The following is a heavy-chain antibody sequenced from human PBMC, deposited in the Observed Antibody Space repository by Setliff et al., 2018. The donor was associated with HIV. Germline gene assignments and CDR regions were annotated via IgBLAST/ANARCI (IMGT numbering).Heavy chain of an antibody. V-gene: IGHV4-39*01. J-gene: IGHJ4*02. Sequence: SETLSLTCTVSGGSNSNSAYYWGWIRQPPGKGLEWIGGIYYSGSTYHNPSLKSRVTTSVDTSKNQFSLKLTSVTAADTAVYYCASQYCSAGSCYSDYWGQGTLVTVSS. CDR3: ASQYCSAGSCYSDY. CDR2: IYYSGST. CDR1: GGSNSNSAYY. D-gene: IGHD2-15*01.